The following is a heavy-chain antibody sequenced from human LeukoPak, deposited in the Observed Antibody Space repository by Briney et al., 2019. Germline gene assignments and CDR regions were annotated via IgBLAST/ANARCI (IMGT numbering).Heavy chain of an antibody. Sequence: SVKVPCKASGGTFSSYAISWVRQAPGQGLEWMGGIIPIFGTANYAQKFQGRVTITADESTSTAYMELSSLRSEDTAVYYCARKEAGFGGTIDYWGQGTLVTVSS. CDR1: GGTFSSYA. V-gene: IGHV1-69*01. CDR2: IIPIFGTA. J-gene: IGHJ4*02. D-gene: IGHD3-10*01. CDR3: ARKEAGFGGTIDY.